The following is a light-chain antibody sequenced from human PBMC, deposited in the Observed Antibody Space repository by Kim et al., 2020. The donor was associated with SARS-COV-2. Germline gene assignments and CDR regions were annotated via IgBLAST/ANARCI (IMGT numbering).Light chain of an antibody. V-gene: IGLV2-14*03. CDR2: DVS. CDR1: TNDVGGYDY. CDR3: SSSTISNTLV. J-gene: IGLJ2*01. Sequence: GQSITISCAGTTNDVGGYDYVSWYQQHPGKAPKLIIYDVSNRPLGVSSRFSGSKSGNAASLTISGLQPEDEADYYCSSSTISNTLVFGGGTQLTVL.